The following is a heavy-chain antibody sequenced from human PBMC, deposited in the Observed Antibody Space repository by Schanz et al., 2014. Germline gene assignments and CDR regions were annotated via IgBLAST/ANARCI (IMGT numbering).Heavy chain of an antibody. V-gene: IGHV3-33*03. D-gene: IGHD6-6*01. CDR1: GFTFSSYG. CDR2: IWSDGSNK. Sequence: QVQLVESGGGVVQPGRSLRLSCAASGFTFSSYGMHWVRQAPGKGLEWVAIIWSDGSNKYYADSVKGRFTISRDNSKSALFQQMSRLRTNNPAVYYTAAEGPPGARRPIKYYYGMDNWGRGTQVTVAS. CDR3: AAEGPPGARRPIKYYYGMDN. J-gene: IGHJ6*02.